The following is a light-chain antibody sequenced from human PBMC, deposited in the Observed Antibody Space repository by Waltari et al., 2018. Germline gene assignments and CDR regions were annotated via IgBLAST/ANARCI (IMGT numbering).Light chain of an antibody. CDR2: GAS. J-gene: IGKJ1*01. Sequence: EIVLTQSPGTLSLSPGERATLSCRASQSLRSSYLAWYQQQPGQAPRLLIYGASSRATGIPDRFSGSGSGTDFTLTISRLEPEDFVVYYCQQYGYSAWTFGQGTKVEIK. CDR1: QSLRSSY. CDR3: QQYGYSAWT. V-gene: IGKV3-20*01.